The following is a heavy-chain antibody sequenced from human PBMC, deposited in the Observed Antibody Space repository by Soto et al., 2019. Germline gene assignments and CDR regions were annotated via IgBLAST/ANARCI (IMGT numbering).Heavy chain of an antibody. V-gene: IGHV4-59*01. D-gene: IGHD2-21*02. J-gene: IGHJ5*02. CDR3: ARVVATPPPQFGWFDP. CDR2: IYYSGST. CDR1: GGSISSYY. Sequence: SETLSLTCTVSGGSISSYYWSWIRQPPGKGLEWIGYIYYSGSTNYNPSLKSRVTISVDTSKNQFSLKLSSVTAADTAVYYCARVVATPPPQFGWFDPWGQGTLVTVSS.